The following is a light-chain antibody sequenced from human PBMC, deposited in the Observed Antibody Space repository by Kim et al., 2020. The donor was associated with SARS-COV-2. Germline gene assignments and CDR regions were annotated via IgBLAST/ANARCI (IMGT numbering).Light chain of an antibody. CDR2: NNN. V-gene: IGLV1-44*01. J-gene: IGLJ1*01. CDR1: TSNIGGNS. CDR3: ATWDDSLSVL. Sequence: QSVLTQPPSASGTPGQRVTISCSGSTSNIGGNSVSWYQQVPGTAPKLLIYNNNQRPSGVPDRFSGSKSGTSASLAIRGLQSEDEAEYFCATWDDSLSVLFGGGTKVTVL.